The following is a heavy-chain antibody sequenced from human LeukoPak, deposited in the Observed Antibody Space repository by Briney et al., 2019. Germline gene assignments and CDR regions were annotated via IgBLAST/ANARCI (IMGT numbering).Heavy chain of an antibody. CDR3: ARGGDGYNYDFDY. CDR2: IIPIFGTA. CDR1: GGTFSSYA. V-gene: IGHV1-69*13. D-gene: IGHD5-24*01. J-gene: IGHJ4*02. Sequence: SVKVSCKASGGTFSSYAISWVRQAPGQGLEWMGGIIPIFGTANYAQKFQGRVTITADESTSTAYMELSSLRSEDTAVYYCARGGDGYNYDFDYWGQGTLVTVPS.